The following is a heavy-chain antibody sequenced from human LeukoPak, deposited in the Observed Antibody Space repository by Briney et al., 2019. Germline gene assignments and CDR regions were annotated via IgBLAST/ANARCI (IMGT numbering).Heavy chain of an antibody. CDR3: ARHGLHDYGDYDSLMGY. CDR1: GYNFPSYW. J-gene: IGHJ4*02. CDR2: IYPGDSDT. Sequence: HGESLKISCKGSGYNFPSYWIGWVRQMPGKGLEWMGVIYPGDSDTRYSPSFQGQVTISADKSISTAYLQWSSLKASGTAMYYCARHGLHDYGDYDSLMGYWGQGTLVTVSS. D-gene: IGHD4-17*01. V-gene: IGHV5-51*01.